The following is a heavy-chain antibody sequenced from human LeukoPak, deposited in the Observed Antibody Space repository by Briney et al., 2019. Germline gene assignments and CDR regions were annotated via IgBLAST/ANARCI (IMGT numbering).Heavy chain of an antibody. V-gene: IGHV4-39*01. D-gene: IGHD1-1*01. Sequence: PSGTLSLTCTVSGGSISSSSYYWGWIRRPPGKGLEWIGSIYYSGSTYYNPSLKSRVTISVDTPKNQFSLKLSSVTAADTAVYYCARESRTYNWFDPWGQGTLVTVSS. CDR2: IYYSGST. CDR1: GGSISSSSYY. J-gene: IGHJ5*02. CDR3: ARESRTYNWFDP.